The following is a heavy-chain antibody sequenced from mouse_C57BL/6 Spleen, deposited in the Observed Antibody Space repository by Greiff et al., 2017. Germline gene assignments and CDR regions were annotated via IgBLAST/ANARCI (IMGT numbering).Heavy chain of an antibody. CDR2: IDPANGNT. CDR1: GFNFKNTY. D-gene: IGHD1-1*01. Sequence: VQLKESVAELVRPGASVKLSCTASGFNFKNTYMHWVKQRPEQGLEWMGRIDPANGNTKYAPKFQGKATITADTSSNTAYLQLSSLTSEDTAIYYCASLGGYYGSRSWFAYWGQGTLVTVSA. J-gene: IGHJ3*01. V-gene: IGHV14-3*01. CDR3: ASLGGYYGSRSWFAY.